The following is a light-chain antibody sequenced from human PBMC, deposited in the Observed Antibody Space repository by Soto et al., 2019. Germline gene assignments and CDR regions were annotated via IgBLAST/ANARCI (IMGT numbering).Light chain of an antibody. CDR1: QSISSW. CDR3: QHYNSYSEA. Sequence: DSQMTQSPSTLSASGGDRVTRSCLASQSISSWLAWYQQKPGKAPKLLIYKASTLKSGVPSRFSGSGSGTEFTLTISSLQPDDFATYYCQHYNSYSEAFGQGTKVDI. J-gene: IGKJ1*01. CDR2: KAS. V-gene: IGKV1-5*03.